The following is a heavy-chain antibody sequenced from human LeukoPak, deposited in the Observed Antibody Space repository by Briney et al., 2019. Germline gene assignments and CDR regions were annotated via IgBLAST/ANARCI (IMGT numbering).Heavy chain of an antibody. D-gene: IGHD3-3*01. Sequence: SVKVSCKASGGTFSSYAISWVRQAPGQGLEWMGGIIPIFGTANYAQKFQGRVTITADESTSTAYMELSSLRSEDTAVYYCARGPGYCDFWSGYYTDYWGQGTLVTVSS. J-gene: IGHJ4*02. CDR2: IIPIFGTA. CDR3: ARGPGYCDFWSGYYTDY. CDR1: GGTFSSYA. V-gene: IGHV1-69*01.